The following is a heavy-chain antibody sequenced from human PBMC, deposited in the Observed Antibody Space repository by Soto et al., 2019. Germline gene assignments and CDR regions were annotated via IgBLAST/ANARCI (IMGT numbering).Heavy chain of an antibody. Sequence: PGESLKISCNGSGYSFTSYWIGWVRQMPGKGLEWMGIIYPGDSDTRYSPSFQGQVTISADKSISTAYLQWSSLKASDTAMYYCARHRAYCSSTSCYTNYYYGMDVWGQGTTVTVSS. J-gene: IGHJ6*02. CDR3: ARHRAYCSSTSCYTNYYYGMDV. D-gene: IGHD2-2*02. CDR1: GYSFTSYW. CDR2: IYPGDSDT. V-gene: IGHV5-51*01.